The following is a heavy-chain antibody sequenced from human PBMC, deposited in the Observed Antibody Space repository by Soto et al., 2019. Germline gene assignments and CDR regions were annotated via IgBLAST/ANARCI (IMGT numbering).Heavy chain of an antibody. CDR2: IYSSGST. V-gene: IGHV4-4*07. CDR3: ARGQRFSDWFDP. D-gene: IGHD3-3*01. CDR1: GGTISGYY. Sequence: GPGPDGASETLSLTCTVTGGTISGYYWTWIRQSAGGGLEWIGRIYSSGSTNYTPSLKSRVTISLDTSMNHFSLRLSSVTAADTAVYYCARGQRFSDWFDPWGQGTLVTV. J-gene: IGHJ5*02.